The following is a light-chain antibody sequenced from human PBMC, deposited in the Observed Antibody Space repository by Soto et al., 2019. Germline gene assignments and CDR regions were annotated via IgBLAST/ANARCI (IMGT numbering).Light chain of an antibody. CDR3: NAYTSTSARV. V-gene: IGLV2-14*01. CDR1: DSDVGAYNF. Sequence: QSALTQPASVSGSPGQSITISCTGSDSDVGAYNFVSWYQQYPGKAPKVIIYEVSSRPSGVSNRFSGSKSGNTASLTISGLQPEDEADYYCNAYTSTSARVFGGGTKVTVL. J-gene: IGLJ3*02. CDR2: EVS.